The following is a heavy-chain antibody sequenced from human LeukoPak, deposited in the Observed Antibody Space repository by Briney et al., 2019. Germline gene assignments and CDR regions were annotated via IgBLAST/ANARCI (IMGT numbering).Heavy chain of an antibody. CDR1: GFTFSSYA. V-gene: IGHV3-23*01. CDR3: AKAGQGGEDYYYMDV. Sequence: GESLKISCAASGFTFSSYAMSWVRQAPGKGLEWVSAISGSGGSTYYADSVKGRFTISRDNSKNTLYLQMSSLRAEDTAVYYCAKAGQGGEDYYYMDVWGKGTTVTVSS. CDR2: ISGSGGST. J-gene: IGHJ6*03. D-gene: IGHD2-21*01.